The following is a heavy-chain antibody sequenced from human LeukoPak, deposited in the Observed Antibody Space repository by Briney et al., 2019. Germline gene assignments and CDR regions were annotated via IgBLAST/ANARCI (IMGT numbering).Heavy chain of an antibody. Sequence: PSETLSLTCTVSGGSISSRSYYWGWIRQPPGKGLEWIGSIYYSGSTYYNPSLQSRVTISVDTSKNQFSLKLSSVTAADTAVYYCARHGIAAAGANWFDPWGQGTLVTVSS. CDR3: ARHGIAAAGANWFDP. V-gene: IGHV4-39*01. CDR2: IYYSGST. J-gene: IGHJ5*02. D-gene: IGHD6-13*01. CDR1: GGSISSRSYY.